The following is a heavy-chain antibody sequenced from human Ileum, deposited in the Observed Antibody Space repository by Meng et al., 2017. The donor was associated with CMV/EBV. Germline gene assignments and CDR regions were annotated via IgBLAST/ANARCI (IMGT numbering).Heavy chain of an antibody. D-gene: IGHD2-21*01. Sequence: GGSLRLSCAASGFTFSDYGMHWVRQAPGKGLEWVTFIHYDGSSIDYADSVKGRFTISRDNSKNTLYLQMNSLRPEDTAVYFCARDFKWHIDYWGQGMLVTVYS. J-gene: IGHJ4*02. V-gene: IGHV3-30*02. CDR3: ARDFKWHIDY. CDR1: GFTFSDYG. CDR2: IHYDGSSI.